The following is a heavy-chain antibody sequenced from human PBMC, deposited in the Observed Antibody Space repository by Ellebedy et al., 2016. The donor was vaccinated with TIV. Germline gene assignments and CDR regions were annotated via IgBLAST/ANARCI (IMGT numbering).Heavy chain of an antibody. D-gene: IGHD6-19*01. CDR2: IYYSGST. J-gene: IGHJ5*02. CDR3: SRHRSGYSSGWFEI. Sequence: MPSETLSLTCTVSGGSISSYYWSWIRKPPGKGLEWIGYIYYSGSTNYNPSHKSRVTISGDPSKNHFSLKLTSVTAADTAVYYCSRHRSGYSSGWFEIWGQGTPVIVSS. V-gene: IGHV4-59*08. CDR1: GGSISSYY.